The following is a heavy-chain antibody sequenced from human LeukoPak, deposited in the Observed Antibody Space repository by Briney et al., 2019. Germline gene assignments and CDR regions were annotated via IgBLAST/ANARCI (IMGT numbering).Heavy chain of an antibody. V-gene: IGHV4-59*01. CDR1: GGSISSYY. Sequence: SETLSLTCTVSGGSISSYYWSWIRQPPGKGLVWIGYIHYSGSTNYNPSLKSRVTISVDTSKNQFSLKLTSVTAADTAVYYCARDTVATGWDYWGQGTLVTVSS. D-gene: IGHD4-17*01. J-gene: IGHJ4*02. CDR3: ARDTVATGWDY. CDR2: IHYSGST.